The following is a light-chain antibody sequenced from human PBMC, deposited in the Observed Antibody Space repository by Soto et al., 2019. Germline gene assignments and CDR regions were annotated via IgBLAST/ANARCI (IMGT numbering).Light chain of an antibody. V-gene: IGLV3-21*02. Sequence: SYELTQPPSVSVAPGQTARITCGGGNIGHTDVHWYQQRPGQAPVLVVYDDSDRPSGIPERFSGSNSGDTATLTISRVEAGDEADYYCQVWDSSSDPVIFGGGTKLTVL. CDR1: NIGHTD. CDR3: QVWDSSSDPVI. J-gene: IGLJ2*01. CDR2: DDS.